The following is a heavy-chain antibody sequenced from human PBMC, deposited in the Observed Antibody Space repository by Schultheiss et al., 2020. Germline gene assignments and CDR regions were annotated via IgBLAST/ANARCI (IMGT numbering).Heavy chain of an antibody. D-gene: IGHD2-15*01. V-gene: IGHV1-69*13. CDR3: TSSTYAYCSDGRCHSDYYYYGMDV. J-gene: IGHJ6*02. CDR2: IIPIFGTA. CDR1: GGTFSSYT. Sequence: SVKVSCKASGGTFSSYTISWVRQAPGQGLEWMGGIIPIFGTANYAQKFQGRVTITADESTSTAYMELSSLRSEDTAVYYCTSSTYAYCSDGRCHSDYYYYGMDVWGQGTTATVS.